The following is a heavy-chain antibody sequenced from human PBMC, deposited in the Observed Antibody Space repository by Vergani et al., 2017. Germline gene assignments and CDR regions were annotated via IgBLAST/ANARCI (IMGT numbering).Heavy chain of an antibody. CDR3: ARDRGYDFWSGYYPWWYFDL. CDR2: LSGSGEST. Sequence: EVRLLESGGALRQPGGSLRLSCEVSGFTFHNFAMAWVRQAPGKGLEWVSSLSGSGESTYYADSVKGRFTISRDNSKNSLYLQMNSLRAEDTAVYYCARDRGYDFWSGYYPWWYFDLWGRGTLVTVSS. CDR1: GFTFHNFA. J-gene: IGHJ2*01. D-gene: IGHD3-3*01. V-gene: IGHV3-23*01.